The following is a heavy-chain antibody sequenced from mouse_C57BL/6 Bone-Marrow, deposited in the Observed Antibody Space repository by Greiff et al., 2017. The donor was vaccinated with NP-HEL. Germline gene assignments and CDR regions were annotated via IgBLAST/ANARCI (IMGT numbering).Heavy chain of an antibody. CDR3: ARRWLPYYAMDY. J-gene: IGHJ4*01. V-gene: IGHV1-19*01. CDR1: GYTFTDYY. D-gene: IGHD2-3*01. CDR2: INPYNGGT. Sequence: VQLKQSGPVLVKPGASVKMSCKASGYTFTDYYMNWVKQSHGKSLEWIGVINPYNGGTSYNQKFKGKATLTVDKSSSTAYMELNSLTSEDSAVYYCARRWLPYYAMDYWGQGTSVTVSS.